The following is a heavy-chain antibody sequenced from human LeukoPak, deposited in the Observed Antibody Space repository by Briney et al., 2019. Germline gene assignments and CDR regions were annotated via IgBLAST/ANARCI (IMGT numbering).Heavy chain of an antibody. Sequence: SETLSLTCTVSGGSISSSSYYWGWIRQPPGKGLEWIGSIYYSGSTYYNPSLKSRRTISVDTSKNQFSLKLSSVTAADTAVYYCARQAVVPAAPDAFDIWGQGTMVTVSS. CDR2: IYYSGST. CDR3: ARQAVVPAAPDAFDI. CDR1: GGSISSSSYY. V-gene: IGHV4-39*01. J-gene: IGHJ3*02. D-gene: IGHD2-2*01.